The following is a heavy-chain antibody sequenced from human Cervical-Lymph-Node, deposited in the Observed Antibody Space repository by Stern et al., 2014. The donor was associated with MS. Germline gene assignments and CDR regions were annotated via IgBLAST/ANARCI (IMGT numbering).Heavy chain of an antibody. D-gene: IGHD2/OR15-2a*01. J-gene: IGHJ4*02. CDR3: AKLSQLSYPFDY. Sequence: VQLVESGGGVVQPGRSVRLSCMASGFTFKNHGMRWIRQPPGQGLEWLAQILSRCTNEIYAASLEGRFSNSRDNSNNTLYLQMNSMTSGDTAIYYCAKLSQLSYPFDYWGRGTLVSVSS. CDR1: GFTFKNHG. V-gene: IGHV3-30*18. CDR2: ILSRCTNE.